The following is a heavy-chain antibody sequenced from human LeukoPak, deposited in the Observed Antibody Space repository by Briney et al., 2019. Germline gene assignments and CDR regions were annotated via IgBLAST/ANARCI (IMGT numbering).Heavy chain of an antibody. J-gene: IGHJ4*02. CDR2: ISGSGGST. V-gene: IGHV3-23*01. D-gene: IGHD3-3*01. Sequence: GGSLRLSCAASGFTFSSHAMSWVRQAPGKGLEWVSAISGSGGSTYYADSVKGRFTISRDNCKNTLYLQMNSLRAEDTAVYYCAKGLSYSKYYDFWSGSGTFDYWGQGNLVTVSS. CDR1: GFTFSSHA. CDR3: AKGLSYSKYYDFWSGSGTFDY.